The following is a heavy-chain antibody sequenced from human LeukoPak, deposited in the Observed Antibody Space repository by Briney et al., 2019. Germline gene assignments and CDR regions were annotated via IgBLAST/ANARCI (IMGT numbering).Heavy chain of an antibody. CDR2: IDPSDSYT. V-gene: IGHV5-10-1*01. CDR3: ARLAFDWKTYDY. D-gene: IGHD3-9*01. Sequence: GESLKISRKGSGYSFTSYWIIWVRQMPGKGLEWMGSIDPSDSYTNYRPSFQGHATISVDKSISTAYLQWSSLKASDTAMYYCARLAFDWKTYDYWGQGSLVTVSS. J-gene: IGHJ4*02. CDR1: GYSFTSYW.